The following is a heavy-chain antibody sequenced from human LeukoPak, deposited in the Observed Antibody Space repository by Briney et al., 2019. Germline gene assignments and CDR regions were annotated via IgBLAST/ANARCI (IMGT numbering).Heavy chain of an antibody. CDR1: GFTFSSYW. CDR3: ARAGYCGGDCYFWASSYYYYMDV. CDR2: INSDESST. V-gene: IGHV3-74*01. J-gene: IGHJ6*03. Sequence: GGSLRLSCAASGFTFSSYWMHWVRHAPGKGLVWVSRINSDESSTSYADSVKGRFTISRDNAKDTLYLQMNSLRAEDTAVYYCARAGYCGGDCYFWASSYYYYMDVRGKGTTVTVSS. D-gene: IGHD2-21*02.